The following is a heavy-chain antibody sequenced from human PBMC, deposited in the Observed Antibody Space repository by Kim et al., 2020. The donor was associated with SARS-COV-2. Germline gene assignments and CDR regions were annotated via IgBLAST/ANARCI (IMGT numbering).Heavy chain of an antibody. CDR3: ASSRSPYYYYGMDV. CDR2: ISYDGSNK. V-gene: IGHV3-30*04. J-gene: IGHJ6*02. CDR1: GFTFSSYA. D-gene: IGHD3-10*01. Sequence: GGSLRLSCAASGFTFSSYAMHWVRQAPGKGLEWVAVISYDGSNKYYADSVKGRFTISRDNSKNTLYLQMNSLRAEDTAVYYCASSRSPYYYYGMDVWGQGTPVTVSS.